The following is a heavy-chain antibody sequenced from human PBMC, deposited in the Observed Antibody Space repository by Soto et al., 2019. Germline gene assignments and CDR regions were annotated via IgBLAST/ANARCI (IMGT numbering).Heavy chain of an antibody. Sequence: EVQLVESGGGLVQPGGSLRLSCAASGFTFSRYWMSWVRQAPGKGLEWVANIKQDGNEKYYVDSVKGRFTISRDNAKNSLYLQMNSLTAEHTAVYYCARVKSLAGEYWGLGTLVTVSS. D-gene: IGHD2-15*01. CDR1: GFTFSRYW. CDR3: ARVKSLAGEY. J-gene: IGHJ4*02. CDR2: IKQDGNEK. V-gene: IGHV3-7*05.